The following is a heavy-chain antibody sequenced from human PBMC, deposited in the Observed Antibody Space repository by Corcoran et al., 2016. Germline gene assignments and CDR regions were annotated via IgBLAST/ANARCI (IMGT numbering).Heavy chain of an antibody. Sequence: EVQLVESGGGLVQPGGSLRLSCAASGFTFSSYSMNWVRQAPGKGLEWVSYISSSSTIYYADSVKGRFTISRDNAKNSLYLQMNSLRDEDTAVYYCARYGSGVPSWGQGTLVTVSS. CDR2: ISSSSTI. J-gene: IGHJ5*02. V-gene: IGHV3-48*02. CDR3: ARYGSGVPS. CDR1: GFTFSSYS. D-gene: IGHD3-10*01.